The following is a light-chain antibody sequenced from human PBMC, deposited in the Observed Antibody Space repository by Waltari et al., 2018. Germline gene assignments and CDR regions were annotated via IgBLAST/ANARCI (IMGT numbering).Light chain of an antibody. Sequence: QSALTQPRSVSASPGQSVTISCPGTSSDVGGYNYVSWYQQHPGKAPKLMIYDLSKRPSGVPDRFSGSKSGNTASLTISGLQAEDEADYYCCSYAGSYTFYVFGTGTKVTVL. CDR3: CSYAGSYTFYV. CDR2: DLS. J-gene: IGLJ1*01. V-gene: IGLV2-11*01. CDR1: SSDVGGYNY.